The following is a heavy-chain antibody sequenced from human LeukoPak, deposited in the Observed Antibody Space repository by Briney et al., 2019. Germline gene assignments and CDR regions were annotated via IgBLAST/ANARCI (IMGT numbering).Heavy chain of an antibody. Sequence: GGSLRLSCGASGFTFSDYSMNWVRQAPGKGLAWVASITSAGGYTYYADSVKGRFTISRDNAQNSLFLHMNSLRAEDTAVYFCPSSGGFVLPNAITGNWYMDVWGRGTSVTVSS. V-gene: IGHV3-21*01. J-gene: IGHJ6*03. D-gene: IGHD2-2*01. CDR2: ITSAGGYT. CDR3: PSSGGFVLPNAITGNWYMDV. CDR1: GFTFSDYS.